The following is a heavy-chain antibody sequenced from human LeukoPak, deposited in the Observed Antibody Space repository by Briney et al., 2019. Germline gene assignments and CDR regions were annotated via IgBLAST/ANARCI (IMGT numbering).Heavy chain of an antibody. D-gene: IGHD1-26*01. CDR2: MNPNSADT. V-gene: IGHV1-8*01. Sequence: ASVKVSCKASGYMFTSYDINWVRQATGQGLEWMGWMNPNSADTGYAQKFQGRVTMTRNTSISTAYMELSSLRSEDTAVYYCTRHPVGALRDWGQGTLVTVSS. CDR3: TRHPVGALRD. J-gene: IGHJ4*02. CDR1: GYMFTSYD.